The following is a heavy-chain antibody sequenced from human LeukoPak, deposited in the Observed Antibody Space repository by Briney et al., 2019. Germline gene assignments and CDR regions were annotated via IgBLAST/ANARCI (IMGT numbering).Heavy chain of an antibody. CDR3: ARASLESYSSSWQYYYYYGMDV. Sequence: GASVKVSCKASGYTFTSYDINWVRQATGQGLEWMGWMNPNSGNTGYAQKFQGRVTMTRNTSISTAYMELSSLRSEDTAVYYCARASLESYSSSWQYYYYYGMDVWGQGTTVTVSS. J-gene: IGHJ6*02. D-gene: IGHD6-13*01. CDR1: GYTFTSYD. V-gene: IGHV1-8*01. CDR2: MNPNSGNT.